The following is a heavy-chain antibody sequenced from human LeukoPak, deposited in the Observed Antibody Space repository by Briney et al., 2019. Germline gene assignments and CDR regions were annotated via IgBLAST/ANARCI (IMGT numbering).Heavy chain of an antibody. CDR1: GFTLSFTC. J-gene: IGHJ2*01. V-gene: IGHV3-74*01. CDR3: VRGPGSDTRDWYFDL. Sequence: QPGGSLRLSCEASGFTLSFTCMHWVRQAPGKGLVWVSRICPDARRTGYADSVEGRFTTSRDNAKNTLYLQMNSLRAEDSALYHCVRGPGSDTRDWYFDLWGRGTLVVVSS. D-gene: IGHD6-19*01. CDR2: ICPDARRT.